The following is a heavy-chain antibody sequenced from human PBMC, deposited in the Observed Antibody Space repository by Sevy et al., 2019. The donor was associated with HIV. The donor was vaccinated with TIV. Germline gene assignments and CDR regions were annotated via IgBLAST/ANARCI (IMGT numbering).Heavy chain of an antibody. V-gene: IGHV3-7*01. J-gene: IGHJ4*02. D-gene: IGHD3-16*01. CDR3: AHETFGRFES. CDR2: IKADGSDK. CDR1: GFTFSANW. Sequence: GGSLRLSCAASGFTFSANWMNWVRQAPGKGLEWVANIKADGSDKYYFDSVEGRFTISRDNAKNLLFLQMTSLRVEDTAVYYCAHETFGRFESWGQGTLVTVSS.